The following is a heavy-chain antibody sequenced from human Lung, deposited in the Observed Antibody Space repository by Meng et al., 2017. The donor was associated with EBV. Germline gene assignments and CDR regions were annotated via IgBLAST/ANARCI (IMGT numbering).Heavy chain of an antibody. D-gene: IGHD6-19*01. Sequence: QVRLVQSGAEGKKPGASVKVSCKASGYTFTSYDINWVRQGTGQGLEWMGWMNPNRGTTGYAQKFQGRVTMTRNISKSTAYMDLSSLRSEDTAVYYCATGVADFEYWGQGTLVTVSS. CDR2: MNPNRGTT. V-gene: IGHV1-8*01. CDR1: GYTFTSYD. CDR3: ATGVADFEY. J-gene: IGHJ4*02.